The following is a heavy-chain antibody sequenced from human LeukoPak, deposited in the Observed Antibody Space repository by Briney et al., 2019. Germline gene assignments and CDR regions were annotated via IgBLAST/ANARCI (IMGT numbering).Heavy chain of an antibody. V-gene: IGHV5-51*01. CDR1: GYRFTTFW. D-gene: IGHD3-3*01. Sequence: GESLKISCEASGYRFTTFWIGWVRQLPGKGLEWMGTVYPSDSNTRYSPSFQGHVTISADTSISTAYLQWSSLKASDTATYYCARHPFGVRAGSWDNYYFYGMDVWGQGTTITVS. CDR2: VYPSDSNT. CDR3: ARHPFGVRAGSWDNYYFYGMDV. J-gene: IGHJ6*02.